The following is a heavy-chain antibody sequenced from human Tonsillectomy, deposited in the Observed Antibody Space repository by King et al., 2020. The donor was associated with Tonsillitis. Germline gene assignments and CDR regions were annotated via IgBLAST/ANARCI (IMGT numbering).Heavy chain of an antibody. D-gene: IGHD6-25*01. CDR1: GFTFSFYW. J-gene: IGHJ3*02. CDR3: ARSSGGYSSGSYMGACDI. Sequence: EVQLVESGGGLVQPGGSLRLSCAASGFTFSFYWMTWVRQAPGKGLEWVASVNDDGTQKNHAQSVRGRIAITSNNGKNLMSLYINSLRAEDTAVYYRARSSGGYSSGSYMGACDIWGQGTMVSVSS. V-gene: IGHV3-7*05. CDR2: VNDDGTQK.